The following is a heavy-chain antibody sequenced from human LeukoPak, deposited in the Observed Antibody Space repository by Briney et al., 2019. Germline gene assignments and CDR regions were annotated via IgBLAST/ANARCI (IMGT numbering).Heavy chain of an antibody. D-gene: IGHD6-13*01. V-gene: IGHV3-21*01. CDR3: ARGGPHSISWYYYFDQ. CDR1: GFTFSSYS. CDR2: ISSRNNNI. J-gene: IGHJ4*02. Sequence: GGSLRLSCAASGFTFSSYSMNWVRQAPGKGLEWVSSISSRNNNIYYADSVKGRFTISRDNAKSSLYLQMNSLRAEDTAMYYCARGGPHSISWYYYFDQWGQGTLVTVSS.